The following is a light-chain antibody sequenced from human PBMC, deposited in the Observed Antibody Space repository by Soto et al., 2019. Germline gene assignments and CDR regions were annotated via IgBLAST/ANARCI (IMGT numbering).Light chain of an antibody. V-gene: IGKV1-12*01. CDR1: QGIVSW. J-gene: IGKJ4*01. CDR3: QQTSSFPLI. CDR2: AAS. Sequence: DIQMTQSPSFVSASVGDRVTITCRASQGIVSWLAWYQHKPGRAPKLLIHAASSLESGVPSRFSGSGSGTDFTLTISSLQPEDFATYYCQQTSSFPLIFGGGTKVEIK.